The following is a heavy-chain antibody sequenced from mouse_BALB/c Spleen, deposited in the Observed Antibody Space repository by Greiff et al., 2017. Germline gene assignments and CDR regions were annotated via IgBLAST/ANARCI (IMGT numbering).Heavy chain of an antibody. V-gene: IGHV5-12-1*01. D-gene: IGHD2-10*02. CDR2: ISSGGGST. J-gene: IGHJ1*01. CDR3: ARTGYVNYVGGYFDV. Sequence: EVKLVESGGGLVKPGGSLKLSCAASGFAFRSYDMSWVRQTPEKRLEWVAYISSGGGSTYYPDTVKGRFTISRDNAKNTLYLQMSSLKSEDTAMYYCARTGYVNYVGGYFDVWGAGTTVTVSS. CDR1: GFAFRSYD.